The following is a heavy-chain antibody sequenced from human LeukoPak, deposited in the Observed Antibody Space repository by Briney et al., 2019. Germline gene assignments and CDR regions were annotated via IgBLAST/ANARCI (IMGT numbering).Heavy chain of an antibody. J-gene: IGHJ4*02. CDR2: ISSSSSYI. D-gene: IGHD3-10*01. CDR3: AKDPLRELWFGEI. Sequence: PGGSLRLSCAASGFTFSSYSMNWVRQAPGKGLEWVSSISSSSSYIYYADSVKGRFTISRDNAKNSLYLQMNSLRAEDTAVYYCAKDPLRELWFGEIWGQGTLVTVSS. CDR1: GFTFSSYS. V-gene: IGHV3-21*01.